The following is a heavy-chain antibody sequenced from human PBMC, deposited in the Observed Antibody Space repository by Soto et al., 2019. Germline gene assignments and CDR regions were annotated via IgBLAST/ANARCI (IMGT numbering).Heavy chain of an antibody. D-gene: IGHD3-22*01. CDR2: IIPMFGTA. J-gene: IGHJ4*02. V-gene: IGHV1-69*01. CDR3: ARVGPAHYYDSSGYYSTLDY. Sequence: QVQLVQSGAEVKKPGSSVKVSCKASGDTFSSSAINWVLQAPGQGLEWMGGIIPMFGTANYAQKFKGRFTITAVESTSTVYMELSSLRSEDTAVYYCARVGPAHYYDSSGYYSTLDYWCQGTLVTVSS. CDR1: GDTFSSSA.